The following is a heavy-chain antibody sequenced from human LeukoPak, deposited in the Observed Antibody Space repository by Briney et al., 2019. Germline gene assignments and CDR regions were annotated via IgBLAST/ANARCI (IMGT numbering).Heavy chain of an antibody. J-gene: IGHJ4*02. CDR3: ARGTEKTRISGYYSFDH. D-gene: IGHD5-12*01. Sequence: SETLSLTCTVSGGSISGYFWTWIRQPAGKELEWIGRVYTSGTTYYNPSLESRVTISLDTFNNQFSLRVTSVSAADTAIYYCARGTEKTRISGYYSFDHWGRGLLVTVSS. CDR2: VYTSGTT. V-gene: IGHV4-4*07. CDR1: GGSISGYF.